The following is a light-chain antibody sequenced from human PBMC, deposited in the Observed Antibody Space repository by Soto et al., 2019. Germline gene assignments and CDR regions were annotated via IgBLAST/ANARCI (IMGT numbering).Light chain of an antibody. CDR3: QTWGTGI. Sequence: QSVLTQSPSASASLGASVKLTCTLSSGHSSYAIAWHQQQPEKGPRYLMNLNSDGSHSKGDGIPDRFSGSSSGAERYLTISSLQSEDEADYYCQTWGTGIFGGGTKVTVL. CDR2: LNSDGSH. J-gene: IGLJ2*01. CDR1: SGHSSYA. V-gene: IGLV4-69*01.